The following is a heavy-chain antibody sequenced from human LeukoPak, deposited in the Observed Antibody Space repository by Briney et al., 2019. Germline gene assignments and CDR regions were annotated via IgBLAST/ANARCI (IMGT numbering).Heavy chain of an antibody. CDR2: IYHSGST. V-gene: IGHV4-4*02. CDR1: GGSISSSNW. D-gene: IGHD3-22*01. CDR3: ARDRNYYDSSGYPDYFDY. Sequence: SETLSLTCAVSGGSISSSNWWSWVRQPPGKGLEWIGEIYHSGSTNYNPSLKSRVTISVDKSKNQFSLKLSSVTAADTAVYYCARDRNYYDSSGYPDYFDYWGQGTLVTVSS. J-gene: IGHJ4*02.